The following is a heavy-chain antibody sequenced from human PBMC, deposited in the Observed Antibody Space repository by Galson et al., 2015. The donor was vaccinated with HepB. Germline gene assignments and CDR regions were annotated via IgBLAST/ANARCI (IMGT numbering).Heavy chain of an antibody. J-gene: IGHJ6*02. D-gene: IGHD6-6*01. CDR1: GFTVSSNY. Sequence: SLRLSCAASGFTVSSNYMSWVRQAPGKGLEWVSVIYSGGSTYYADSVKGRFTISRDNSKNTLYLQMNSLRAEDTAVYYCAGRHSSSLGFYGMDVWGQGTTVTVSS. CDR3: AGRHSSSLGFYGMDV. V-gene: IGHV3-53*01. CDR2: IYSGGST.